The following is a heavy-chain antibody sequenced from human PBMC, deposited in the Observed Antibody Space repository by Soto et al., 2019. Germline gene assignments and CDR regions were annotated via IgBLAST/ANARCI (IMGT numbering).Heavy chain of an antibody. J-gene: IGHJ4*02. CDR3: ARSPYSVSYLAYFDY. Sequence: QVQLVESGGGVVQPGRSLRLSCAASGFTFSSYGMHWVRQAPGKGLEWVAVISYDGSNTYYADSVKGRFTISRDNSKNTLYLQMNSLRDEDTAVYYCARSPYSVSYLAYFDYWGQGTLVTVSS. V-gene: IGHV3-30*03. CDR1: GFTFSSYG. CDR2: ISYDGSNT. D-gene: IGHD1-26*01.